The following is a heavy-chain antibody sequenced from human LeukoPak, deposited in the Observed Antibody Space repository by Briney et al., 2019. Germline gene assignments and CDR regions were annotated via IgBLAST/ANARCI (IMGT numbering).Heavy chain of an antibody. V-gene: IGHV3-23*01. CDR2: ISGSGGST. D-gene: IGHD3-3*01. CDR3: AKEPRLRFLEWAPSVIDP. J-gene: IGHJ5*02. Sequence: PGGSLRLSCAASGFTFSSYAMSWVRQAPGKGLEWVSAISGSGGSTYYADSVKGRFTISRDNSKNTLYLQMNSLRAEDTAVYYCAKEPRLRFLEWAPSVIDPWGQGTPVTVSS. CDR1: GFTFSSYA.